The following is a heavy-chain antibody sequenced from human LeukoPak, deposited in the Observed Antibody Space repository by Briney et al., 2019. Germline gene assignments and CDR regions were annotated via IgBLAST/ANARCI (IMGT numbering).Heavy chain of an antibody. CDR2: IYYDGNT. CDR1: GDSISTSAYY. V-gene: IGHV4-39*01. J-gene: IGHJ4*02. Sequence: SETLSLTCAVSGDSISTSAYYWDWSRQPPGKGLEWIGNIYYDGNTRYNPSLESRVTISVDRSKNQFSLKLSSVTAADTAVYYCARRYYYGSGSPEYWGQGSLVTVSS. D-gene: IGHD3-10*01. CDR3: ARRYYYGSGSPEY.